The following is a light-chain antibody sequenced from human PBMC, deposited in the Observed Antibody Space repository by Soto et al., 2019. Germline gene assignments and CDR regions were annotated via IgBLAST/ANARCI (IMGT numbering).Light chain of an antibody. CDR3: HQSAGSLTWT. CDR1: QTIRYS. Sequence: DIQMTKSPSSLSASLADTVTITCRESQTIRYSLNWYQQKPGKAPKVLIYDASTLQSGVPPRFSGRGSGTDFALTITSLHHEDFATYYCHQSAGSLTWTVGQGTRVE. V-gene: IGKV1-39*01. CDR2: DAS. J-gene: IGKJ1*01.